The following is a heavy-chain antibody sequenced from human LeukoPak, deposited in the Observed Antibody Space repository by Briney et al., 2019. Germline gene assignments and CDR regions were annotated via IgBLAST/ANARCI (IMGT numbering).Heavy chain of an antibody. V-gene: IGHV4-34*01. D-gene: IGHD6-6*01. J-gene: IGHJ4*02. CDR3: ARSSIGFAYDY. CDR2: INHSGNT. Sequence: SETLSLTCAVYGESFSKYYWSWIRQPPGKGLEWIGEINHSGNTNYNPSLKSRVTISVDTSKNQFSLKLSSVTAADTAVYYCARSSIGFAYDYWGQGTLVTVSS. CDR1: GESFSKYY.